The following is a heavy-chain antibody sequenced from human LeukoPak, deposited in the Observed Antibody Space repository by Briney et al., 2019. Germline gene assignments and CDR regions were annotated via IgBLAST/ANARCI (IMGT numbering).Heavy chain of an antibody. CDR2: ISSSSSYI. CDR1: GFTFSSYA. J-gene: IGHJ4*02. Sequence: GGSLRLSCAASGFTFSSYAMSWVRQAPGKGLEWVSSISSSSSYIYYADSVKGRFTISRDNAKNSLYLQMNSLRAEDTAVYYCARAHSSYYYDSSGYPYYFDYWGQGTLVTVSS. D-gene: IGHD3-22*01. CDR3: ARAHSSYYYDSSGYPYYFDY. V-gene: IGHV3-21*01.